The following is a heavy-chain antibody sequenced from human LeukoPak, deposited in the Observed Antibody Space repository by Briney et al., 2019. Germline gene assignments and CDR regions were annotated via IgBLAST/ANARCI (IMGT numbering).Heavy chain of an antibody. Sequence: SETLSLTCAVYGGSFSGYYWSWIRQPPGKGLEWIGEINHSGSTNYNPSLKSRVTISVDTPKNQFSLKLSSVTAADTAVYYCARVRGGDRFDYWGQGTLVTVSS. CDR3: ARVRGGDRFDY. CDR1: GGSFSGYY. J-gene: IGHJ4*02. CDR2: INHSGST. V-gene: IGHV4-34*01. D-gene: IGHD2-21*02.